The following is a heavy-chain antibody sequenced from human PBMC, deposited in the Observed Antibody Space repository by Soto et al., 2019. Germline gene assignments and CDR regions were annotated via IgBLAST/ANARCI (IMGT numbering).Heavy chain of an antibody. V-gene: IGHV4-59*01. CDR2: VSAFGVT. CDR3: ASDRSGSYETFDY. J-gene: IGHJ4*02. CDR1: GGAMTAYY. Sequence: PSETLSLTCTVSGGAMTAYYWTWIRQIPGKGLEWIGNVSAFGVTRYNHSLESRITISTDTTKTQIFLKVTSVTAADTAVYYFASDRSGSYETFDYWGQGTLVTVSS. D-gene: IGHD3-22*01.